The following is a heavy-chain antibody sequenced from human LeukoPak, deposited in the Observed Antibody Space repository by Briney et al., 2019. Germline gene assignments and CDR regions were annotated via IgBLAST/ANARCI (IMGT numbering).Heavy chain of an antibody. CDR1: GGSYSGYY. CDR3: ARGSDYGDYLNWFDP. J-gene: IGHJ5*02. CDR2: INHSGST. Sequence: SETLSLTCAVYGGSYSGYYWSWLRQPPEKGREWIREINHSGSTNYNPSLKSRVTISVGTSKNKVSLKLSSVAAADTAVNYWARGSDYGDYLNWFDPWGQGTLVTVSS. D-gene: IGHD4-17*01. V-gene: IGHV4-34*01.